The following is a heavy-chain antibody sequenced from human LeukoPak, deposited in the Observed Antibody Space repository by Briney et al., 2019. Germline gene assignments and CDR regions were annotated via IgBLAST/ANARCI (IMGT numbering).Heavy chain of an antibody. CDR1: GFTFSSYW. Sequence: GGSLRLSCAASGFTFSSYWMSWVRQAPGKGLEWVAHIKQDGSGKYYVDSVKGRFTISRDSAKNSLYLQMNSLRAEDTAVYYCARPLRLGAAIGGGYFDYWGQGTLVTVSS. D-gene: IGHD2-2*01. CDR3: ARPLRLGAAIGGGYFDY. V-gene: IGHV3-7*03. CDR2: IKQDGSGK. J-gene: IGHJ4*02.